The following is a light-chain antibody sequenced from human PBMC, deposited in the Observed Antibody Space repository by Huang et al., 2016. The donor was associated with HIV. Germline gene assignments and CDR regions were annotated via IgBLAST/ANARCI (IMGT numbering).Light chain of an antibody. V-gene: IGKV4-1*01. CDR1: QSVLYNSNNKNY. Sequence: DIVMTQSPDSLAVSLGERANINCKSSQSVLYNSNNKNYLAWYQQKPGQHPKLLIYWASTRESGVPDRFSGSGSGTDFTLTISSLQAEDVSVYYCQQYYSTPPTFGQGTKVEIK. CDR3: QQYYSTPPT. J-gene: IGKJ1*01. CDR2: WAS.